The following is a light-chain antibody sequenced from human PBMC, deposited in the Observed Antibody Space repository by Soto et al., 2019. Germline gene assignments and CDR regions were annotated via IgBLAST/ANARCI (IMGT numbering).Light chain of an antibody. J-gene: IGLJ2*01. Sequence: QSALTQPRSVSESPGQSVTISCTGTSSDVGAYNFVSWYQQYPGKAPKLMLHDVNKRPSGVPDRFSGSKSGNTASLTISGLQAEDEADYYCCSYAGSYTFGVFGGGTKLTAL. CDR3: CSYAGSYTFGV. V-gene: IGLV2-11*01. CDR1: SSDVGAYNF. CDR2: DVN.